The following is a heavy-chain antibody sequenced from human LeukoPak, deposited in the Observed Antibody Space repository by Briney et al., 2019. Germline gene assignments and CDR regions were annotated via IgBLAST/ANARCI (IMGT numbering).Heavy chain of an antibody. Sequence: PSETLSLTCTVSGGSISGSYWSWIRQPAGKGLEWSGRIYSSGSTNYNPSLKSRVTMSVDTSKNQVSLKLNSVTAADTAVYYCARGFCSGGSCYLFDSWGQGTLVTVSS. J-gene: IGHJ4*02. CDR1: GGSISGSY. D-gene: IGHD2-15*01. CDR3: ARGFCSGGSCYLFDS. CDR2: IYSSGST. V-gene: IGHV4-4*07.